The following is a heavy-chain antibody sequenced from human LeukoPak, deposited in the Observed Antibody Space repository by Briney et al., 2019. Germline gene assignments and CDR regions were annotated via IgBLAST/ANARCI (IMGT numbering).Heavy chain of an antibody. D-gene: IGHD3-22*01. CDR1: GGSISSGGYY. Sequence: SETLSLTCTVSGGSISSGGYYWSWLPQPPGKGLVWIGYIYCSRSTYYNPSLRSRVTISVDTSKNQFSLKLRSVTAADTAVYYCARGYDSSGYYSYFDYWGQGTLVTVSS. CDR2: IYCSRST. CDR3: ARGYDSSGYYSYFDY. V-gene: IGHV4-30-4*08. J-gene: IGHJ4*02.